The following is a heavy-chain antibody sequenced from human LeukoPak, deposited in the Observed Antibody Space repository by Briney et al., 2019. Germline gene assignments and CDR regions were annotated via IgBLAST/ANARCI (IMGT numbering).Heavy chain of an antibody. CDR1: GFTFSGYW. V-gene: IGHV3-74*01. Sequence: GESLRLSCAASGFTFSGYWMFWVRQPPGKGLVWVSRINTDGTTTTYADYVKGRFSISRDNAKNTLYLQMNSLRVEDTAVYYCASSNWYALDSWGQGTLVSVSS. CDR2: INTDGTTT. CDR3: ASSNWYALDS. D-gene: IGHD1-20*01. J-gene: IGHJ4*02.